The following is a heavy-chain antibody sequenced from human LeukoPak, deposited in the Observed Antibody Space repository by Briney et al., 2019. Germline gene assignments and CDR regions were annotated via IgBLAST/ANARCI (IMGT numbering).Heavy chain of an antibody. V-gene: IGHV3-21*01. CDR3: AAGMVTINYYYYGMDV. J-gene: IGHJ6*02. CDR2: ISSSSSYI. CDR1: GFTFSSYS. Sequence: GGSLRLSCAASGFTFSSYSMNWVRQAPGKGLEWVSSISSSSSYIYYADSVKGRFTISRDNAKNSLYLQMNSLRAEDTAVYYCAAGMVTINYYYYGMDVWGQGTTVTVSS. D-gene: IGHD5-24*01.